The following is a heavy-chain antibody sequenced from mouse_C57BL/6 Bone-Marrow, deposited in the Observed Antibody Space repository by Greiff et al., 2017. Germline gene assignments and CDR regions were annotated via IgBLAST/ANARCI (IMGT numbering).Heavy chain of an antibody. J-gene: IGHJ1*03. V-gene: IGHV3-8*01. D-gene: IGHD4-1*01. Sequence: VQLQQSGPGLAKPSQTLSLTCSVTGYSITSDYWNWIRKFPGNKLEYMGYISYSGSTYYNPSLKSRISITRDTSKNQYYLQWNPVTTEDTATYYCARYKAGTDWYFDVWGTGTTVTVSS. CDR2: ISYSGST. CDR1: GYSITSDY. CDR3: ARYKAGTDWYFDV.